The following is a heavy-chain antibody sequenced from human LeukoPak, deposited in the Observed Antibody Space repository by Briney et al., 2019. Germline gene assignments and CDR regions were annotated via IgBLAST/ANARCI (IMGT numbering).Heavy chain of an antibody. J-gene: IGHJ4*02. D-gene: IGHD2/OR15-2a*01. CDR3: ARAESYFRTFDY. CDR2: IKQDGSEK. V-gene: IGHV3-7*01. Sequence: GGSLRLSCAASGFTFSDYYMSWIRQAPGKGLEWVANIKQDGSEKYYVDSVKGRFTISRDNAKNSLYLQMNSLRAEDTAVYYCARAESYFRTFDYWGQGTLVTVSS. CDR1: GFTFSDYY.